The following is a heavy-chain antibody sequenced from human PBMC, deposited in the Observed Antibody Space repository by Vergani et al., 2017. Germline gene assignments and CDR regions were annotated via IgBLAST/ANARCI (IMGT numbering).Heavy chain of an antibody. V-gene: IGHV4-34*02. J-gene: IGHJ4*02. D-gene: IGHD3-3*01. Sequence: QVHLQQRGAGVLKPSETLSLTCGVLGGSLSGYFWSWIRQSPGRGLEWIGEITAIGSAKYSPSATSRATISIDTSENVISLRLTSVTAADTALYHCARHGGSGNYYHLFDSWGQGTLVIVSS. CDR1: GGSLSGYF. CDR3: ARHGGSGNYYHLFDS. CDR2: ITAIGSA.